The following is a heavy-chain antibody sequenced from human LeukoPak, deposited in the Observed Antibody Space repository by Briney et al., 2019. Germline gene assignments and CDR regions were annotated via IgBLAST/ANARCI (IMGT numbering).Heavy chain of an antibody. D-gene: IGHD6-19*01. CDR2: IWYDGSNK. Sequence: PGRSLRLSCAASGFTFSSYGMHWVRQAPGKGLEWVAVIWYDGSNKYYADSVKGRFTISRDNSKNTLYLQMNSLRAEDTAVYYCARDSSGWPTLYYYYGMDVWGQGTTVTVSS. V-gene: IGHV3-33*01. CDR3: ARDSSGWPTLYYYYGMDV. CDR1: GFTFSSYG. J-gene: IGHJ6*02.